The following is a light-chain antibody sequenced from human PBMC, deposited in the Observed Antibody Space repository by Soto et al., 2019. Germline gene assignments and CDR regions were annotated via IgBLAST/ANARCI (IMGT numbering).Light chain of an antibody. J-gene: IGLJ3*02. Sequence: QSVLTQPPSVSGAPGQRVTISCTGSSSNIGADFDVHWYQHLPGTAPKLLISHNNNRPSGVSDRFSGSKSGTSASLAITGLQADDEAVYYCQSRDSSLSSSWVFGGGTKLTVL. V-gene: IGLV1-40*01. CDR2: HNN. CDR3: QSRDSSLSSSWV. CDR1: SSNIGADFD.